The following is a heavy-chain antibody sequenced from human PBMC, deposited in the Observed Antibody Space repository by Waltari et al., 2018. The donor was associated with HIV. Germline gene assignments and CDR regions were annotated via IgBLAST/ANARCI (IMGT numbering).Heavy chain of an antibody. CDR2: IYYSGTT. CDR3: ARPMDTDYYYYNMDV. V-gene: IGHV4-39*01. D-gene: IGHD5-18*01. Sequence: QLQLQESGPGLVKPSETLSLTCTVSGGSISSSSYYWGWIRQPPGKGLEWIGSIYYSGTTYYNPSLKSRVTISVDTSKNQFSLKLSSVTAADTAVYYCARPMDTDYYYYNMDVWGQGTTVTVSS. J-gene: IGHJ6*02. CDR1: GGSISSSSYY.